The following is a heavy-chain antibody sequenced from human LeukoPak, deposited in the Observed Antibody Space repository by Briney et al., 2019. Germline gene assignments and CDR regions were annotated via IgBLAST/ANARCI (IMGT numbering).Heavy chain of an antibody. J-gene: IGHJ4*02. D-gene: IGHD1-26*01. V-gene: IGHV4-4*02. CDR2: IFHGGNT. CDR1: GGSISSYNW. CDR3: ARLYSGSQGGDFDY. Sequence: SETLSLTCAVSGGSISSYNWWSWVRQPPGKGLEWIGEIFHGGNTNYSPSLKSRVTISVDKSKNQFSLKLSSVTAADTAVYYCARLYSGSQGGDFDYWGQGTLVTVSS.